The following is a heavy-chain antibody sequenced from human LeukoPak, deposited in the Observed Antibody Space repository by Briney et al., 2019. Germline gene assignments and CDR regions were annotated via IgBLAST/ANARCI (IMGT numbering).Heavy chain of an antibody. CDR1: GGSFSGYY. D-gene: IGHD3-9*01. Sequence: MSSETLSLTCAVYGGSFSGYYWSWIRQPPGKGLEWIGEINHSGSTNHNPSLKSRVTMSVDTSKNQFSLKLSSVTAADTAVYYCARPHSTFFDQDAAYYFDYWGQGTLVTVSS. V-gene: IGHV4-34*01. CDR3: ARPHSTFFDQDAAYYFDY. CDR2: INHSGST. J-gene: IGHJ4*02.